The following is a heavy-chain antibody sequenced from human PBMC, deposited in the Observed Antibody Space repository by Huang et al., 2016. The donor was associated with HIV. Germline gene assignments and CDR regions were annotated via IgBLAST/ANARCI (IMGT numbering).Heavy chain of an antibody. J-gene: IGHJ4*02. CDR1: GYIFANYG. CDR3: TRDSPSITGAATFDY. Sequence: QVQVVQSGPEVKKPGASVKVSCKASGYIFANYGISWVRQAPGQGLEWMGWISAYNGNTNYIQRFQDRVTMTTDIYSSTAYWELRSLRSDDTAVYFCTRDSPSITGAATFDYWGQGTLVTVSS. V-gene: IGHV1-18*01. D-gene: IGHD6-13*01. CDR2: ISAYNGNT.